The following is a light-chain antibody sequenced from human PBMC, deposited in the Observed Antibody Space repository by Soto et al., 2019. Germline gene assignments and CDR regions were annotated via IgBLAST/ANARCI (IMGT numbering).Light chain of an antibody. J-gene: IGKJ5*01. CDR3: QQYHNWPIT. CDR1: QSVSSN. Sequence: EIVLTQSPATLSVSPGESATLSFRASQSVSSNLAWHHQKPGQAPRILMYDASTRATGISARFSGSGSGTEFTLTISSLQSEDFAVYYCQQYHNWPITFGQGTRLEIK. CDR2: DAS. V-gene: IGKV3-15*01.